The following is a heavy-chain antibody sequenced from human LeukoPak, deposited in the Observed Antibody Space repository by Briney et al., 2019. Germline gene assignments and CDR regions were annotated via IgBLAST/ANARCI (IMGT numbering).Heavy chain of an antibody. Sequence: PGGSLRLSCAASGFTFSSYWMSWVRQAPGKGLEWVANIKQDGSEKYYVDSVKGRFTISRDNAKNSLYLQMNSLRAEDTAVYYCARXTSSYXXSXXXXXYWGXXXLXTVSS. CDR1: GFTFSSYW. D-gene: IGHD1-26*01. V-gene: IGHV3-7*01. J-gene: IGHJ4*02. CDR3: ARXTSSYXXSXXXXXY. CDR2: IKQDGSEK.